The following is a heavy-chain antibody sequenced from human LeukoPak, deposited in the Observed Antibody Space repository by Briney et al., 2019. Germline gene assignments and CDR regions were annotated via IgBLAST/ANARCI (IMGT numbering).Heavy chain of an antibody. CDR1: GGTFSSYA. D-gene: IGHD3-3*01. CDR2: IIPIFGTA. J-gene: IGHJ4*02. Sequence: ASVKVSCKASGGTFSSYAISWVRQAPGQGLEWMGGIIPIFGTANYAQKFQGRVTITADESTSTAYMELSSLRSEDTAVYYCALGDPANYDFWSGYYRSIDYWGQGTLVTVSS. CDR3: ALGDPANYDFWSGYYRSIDY. V-gene: IGHV1-69*13.